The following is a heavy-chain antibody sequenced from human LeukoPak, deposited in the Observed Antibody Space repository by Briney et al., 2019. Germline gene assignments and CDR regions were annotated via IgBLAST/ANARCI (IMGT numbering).Heavy chain of an antibody. V-gene: IGHV3-9*03. J-gene: IGHJ4*02. Sequence: GGSLRLSCAASGFTFDDYAMHWVRQAPGKGLEWVSDIIWNGGRTGYADSVKGRFTISRDNAKNSLYLQMNNLRPEDMALYYCAKASGYSFGHFDYWGQGTLVTVSS. CDR3: AKASGYSFGHFDY. D-gene: IGHD5-18*01. CDR1: GFTFDDYA. CDR2: IIWNGGRT.